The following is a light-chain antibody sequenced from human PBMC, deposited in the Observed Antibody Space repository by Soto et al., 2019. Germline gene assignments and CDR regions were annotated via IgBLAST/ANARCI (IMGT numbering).Light chain of an antibody. V-gene: IGLV2-14*03. CDR2: EVS. Sequence: QSALTQPASVSGSPGQSIAISCTGNSSDVGAYDFVSWYQQHPDKAPKLLIYEVSNRPSGVSDRFSGSNSVNTATLTISGLQADDEADYYCSSHTTSNTRVFGTGTKLTVL. CDR1: SSDVGAYDF. CDR3: SSHTTSNTRV. J-gene: IGLJ1*01.